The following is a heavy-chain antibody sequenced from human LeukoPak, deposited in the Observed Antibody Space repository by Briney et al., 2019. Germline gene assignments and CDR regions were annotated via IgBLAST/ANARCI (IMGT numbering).Heavy chain of an antibody. CDR1: GGSISSSTYY. J-gene: IGHJ4*02. D-gene: IGHD3-10*01. CDR3: VKTYGSGSPTYYFDY. V-gene: IGHV4-39*01. Sequence: SETLSLTCTVSGGSISSSTYYWGWTRRPPGKGVEWIGSISYRGTTYYNPSLQSRVAISVDTSKNQISLKLSSVTAADTAVYYCVKTYGSGSPTYYFDYWGQGTLVTVSS. CDR2: ISYRGTT.